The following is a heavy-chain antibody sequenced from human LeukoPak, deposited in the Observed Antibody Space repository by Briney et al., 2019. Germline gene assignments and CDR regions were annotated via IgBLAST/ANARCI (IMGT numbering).Heavy chain of an antibody. J-gene: IGHJ4*02. D-gene: IGHD6-19*01. CDR2: IYSGGST. V-gene: IGHV3-53*01. CDR1: GFTVSSNY. Sequence: PGGSLRLSCAASGFTVSSNYMSWVRQAPGKGLEWVSVIYSGGSTYYADSVKGRFTISRDNSKNTLYLQMNSLRAEDTAVYYCTRWLAFTAFDYWGQGTLVTVSS. CDR3: TRWLAFTAFDY.